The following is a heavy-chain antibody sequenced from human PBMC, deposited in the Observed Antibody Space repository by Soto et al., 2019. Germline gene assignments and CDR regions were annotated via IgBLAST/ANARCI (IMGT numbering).Heavy chain of an antibody. Sequence: EVQLLESGGVLVQPGGSLRLSCAASGFTFTDYALSWVRQAPGKGLEWVATISGIGGSTYLADSVKGRLSIYRDNSKNTVSLQMNSLRAEDTAVYFCARGSSGYISSWYYFNYWGRGTLVTVSS. V-gene: IGHV3-23*01. J-gene: IGHJ4*02. D-gene: IGHD6-13*01. CDR2: ISGIGGST. CDR1: GFTFTDYA. CDR3: ARGSSGYISSWYYFNY.